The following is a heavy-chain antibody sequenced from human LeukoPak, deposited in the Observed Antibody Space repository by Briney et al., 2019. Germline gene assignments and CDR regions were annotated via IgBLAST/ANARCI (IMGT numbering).Heavy chain of an antibody. CDR3: ATDGSGGVFDY. CDR1: GGTFSSYA. Sequence: SVKVSCKASGGTFSSYAISWVRQAPGQGLEWMGRIIPILGIANYAQKFQGRVTITADKSTSTAYMELSSLRSEDTAVYYCATDGSGGVFDYWGQGTLVTLSS. V-gene: IGHV1-69*04. J-gene: IGHJ4*02. D-gene: IGHD2-8*01. CDR2: IIPILGIA.